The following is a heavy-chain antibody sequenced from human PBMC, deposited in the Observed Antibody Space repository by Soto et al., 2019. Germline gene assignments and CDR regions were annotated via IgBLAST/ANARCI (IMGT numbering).Heavy chain of an antibody. CDR2: IIPIFGTA. J-gene: IGHJ6*02. CDR1: GGTFSSYA. D-gene: IGHD2-15*01. V-gene: IGHV1-69*13. CDR3: ARDKVAANYYYYYGMDV. Sequence: GASVKVSCKASGGTFSSYAISWVRQAPGQGLEWMGGIIPIFGTANYAQKFQGRVTITADESTSTAYMELSSLRSEDTAVYYCARDKVAANYYYYYGMDVWGQGTTVTVSS.